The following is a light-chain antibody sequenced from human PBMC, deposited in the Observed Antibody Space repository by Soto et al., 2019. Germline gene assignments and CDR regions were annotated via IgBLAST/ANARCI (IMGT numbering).Light chain of an antibody. V-gene: IGKV3-20*01. CDR1: QSVSSNY. CDR3: QQYGNSPYT. J-gene: IGKJ2*01. CDR2: GAS. Sequence: EVVLTQSPGTLSLSPGERAILSCRASQSVSSNYLAWYQQKPGQAPRPLIYGASDRVTGIPDRFSGSGSGTDFTLTISRLEPEDFAVDYCQQYGNSPYTFGQGTKVDI.